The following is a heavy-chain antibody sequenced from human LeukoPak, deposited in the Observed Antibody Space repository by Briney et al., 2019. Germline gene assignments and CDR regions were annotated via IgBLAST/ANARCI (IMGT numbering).Heavy chain of an antibody. V-gene: IGHV4-34*01. J-gene: IGHJ6*03. CDR2: INHSGST. CDR3: ARLAIHGGLWFGDLYYYYYMDV. Sequence: GSLRLSCAASGFTFSDYYMSWTRQAPGKGLEWIGEINHSGSTNYNPSLKSRVTISVDTSKNQFSLKLSSVTAADTAVYYCARLAIHGGLWFGDLYYYYYMDVWGKGTTVTISS. CDR1: GFTFSDYY. D-gene: IGHD3-10*01.